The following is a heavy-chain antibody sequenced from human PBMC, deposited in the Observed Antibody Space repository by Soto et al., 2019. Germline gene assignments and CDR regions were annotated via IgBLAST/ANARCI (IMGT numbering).Heavy chain of an antibody. D-gene: IGHD2-2*01. CDR1: GDCVGRSAAMY. CDR2: IYRSGSS. CDR3: ARAHESGHYQGMSI. V-gene: IGHV4-61*08. Sequence: PSETLSRTCTVSGDCVGRSAAMYWVWVRQPPGKELEFIGKIYRSGSSLLNSALPSRVTLSMESSKNQSPLNLRSLIVGDPARHFRARAHESGHYQGMSIWGQGIKVTVS. J-gene: IGHJ6*02.